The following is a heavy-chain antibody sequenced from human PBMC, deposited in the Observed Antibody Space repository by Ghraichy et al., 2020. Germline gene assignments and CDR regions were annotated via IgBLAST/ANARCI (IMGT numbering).Heavy chain of an antibody. V-gene: IGHV3-23*01. J-gene: IGHJ3*02. CDR2: ISGSGGST. CDR3: ARPDSSSSYWAFPGLYDFDI. CDR1: GFTFSSYA. D-gene: IGHD6-6*01. Sequence: GGSLRLSCAASGFTFSSYAMSWVRQAPGKGLEWVSAISGSGGSTYYADSVKGRFTISKDNSKNTLYLQMNSLRAEDTAVYYCARPDSSSSYWAFPGLYDFDIWGQGTMVTVSS.